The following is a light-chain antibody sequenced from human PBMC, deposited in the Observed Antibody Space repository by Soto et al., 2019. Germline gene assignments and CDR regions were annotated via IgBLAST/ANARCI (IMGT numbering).Light chain of an antibody. CDR3: QHYGTSPPLI. Sequence: EIVLTQSPDTLSLSPGERATLSCRASQSISDSSLAWYQQKPGQAPRLLTYGASSRASGIPDRFSGRGSGTDFTLTISGLVPDDFAVYYCQHYGTSPPLIFGGGTKLEIK. CDR1: QSISDSS. CDR2: GAS. V-gene: IGKV3-20*01. J-gene: IGKJ4*01.